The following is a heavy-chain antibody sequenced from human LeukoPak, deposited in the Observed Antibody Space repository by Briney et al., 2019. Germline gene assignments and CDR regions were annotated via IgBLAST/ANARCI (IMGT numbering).Heavy chain of an antibody. V-gene: IGHV1-46*01. D-gene: IGHD6-19*01. CDR3: ASSSSGWIDFDY. J-gene: IGHJ4*02. CDR2: INPSGGST. CDR1: GYTFTSYY. Sequence: ASVKVPCKASGYTFTSYYMHWVRQAPGQGLEWMGIINPSGGSTSYAQKFQGRVTMTRDTSTSTVYMELSSLRSEDTAVYYCASSSSGWIDFDYWGQGTLVTVSS.